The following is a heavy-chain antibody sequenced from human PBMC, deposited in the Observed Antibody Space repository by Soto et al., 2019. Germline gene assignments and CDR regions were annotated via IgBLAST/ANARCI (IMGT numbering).Heavy chain of an antibody. CDR1: GGSISSSSYY. CDR2: IYYSGST. D-gene: IGHD3-22*01. J-gene: IGHJ6*02. V-gene: IGHV4-39*01. Sequence: PSETLSLTCTVSGGSISSSSYYWCWIRQPPGKGLEWIGSIYYSGSTYYNPSLKSRVTISVDTSKNQFSLKLSSVTAADTAVYYCARHLMGYYDSSGYRDYYGMDVWGQGTTVTVSS. CDR3: ARHLMGYYDSSGYRDYYGMDV.